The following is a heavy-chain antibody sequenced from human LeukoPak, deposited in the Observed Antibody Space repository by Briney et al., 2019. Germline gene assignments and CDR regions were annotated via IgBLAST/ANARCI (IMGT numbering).Heavy chain of an antibody. Sequence: GGSLRLSCAASGFIFSTYSMNWVRQAPEKGLEWVSSISSSSTYIYYTDSVKGRFTISRDNAKNSLYLQMDSLRDDDTAVYYCARVGEGQSDYWGQGTLVTVSS. CDR3: ARVGEGQSDY. CDR2: ISSSSTYI. CDR1: GFIFSTYS. V-gene: IGHV3-21*01. J-gene: IGHJ4*02. D-gene: IGHD3-10*01.